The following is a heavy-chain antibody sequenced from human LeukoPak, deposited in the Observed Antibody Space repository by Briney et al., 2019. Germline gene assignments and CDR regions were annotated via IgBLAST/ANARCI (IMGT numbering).Heavy chain of an antibody. J-gene: IGHJ4*02. D-gene: IGHD3-16*01. Sequence: GGSLRLSCAASGITFSSYSMAWVRQAPGKGLEWVSFIIGSSGTIYYADSVKGRFTISRDNAKSSLFLQMNSLGDEDTAVYYCARVRPGYYFDYWGQGTLVTVSS. CDR1: GITFSSYS. CDR2: IIGSSGTI. V-gene: IGHV3-48*02. CDR3: ARVRPGYYFDY.